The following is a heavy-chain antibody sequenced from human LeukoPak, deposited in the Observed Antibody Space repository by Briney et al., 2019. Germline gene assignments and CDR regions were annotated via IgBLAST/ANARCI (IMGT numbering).Heavy chain of an antibody. Sequence: GGSLRLSCALSGFTFSGYSMNWVRQGPGKGLEWVSSISSSGSFTYYADSVRGRFTISRDNAKNSLYLQMNSLRAEDTAVYHCARGVRGVINYMDVWGKGTTVTVSS. V-gene: IGHV3-21*01. D-gene: IGHD3-10*01. CDR3: ARGVRGVINYMDV. J-gene: IGHJ6*03. CDR1: GFTFSGYS. CDR2: ISSSGSFT.